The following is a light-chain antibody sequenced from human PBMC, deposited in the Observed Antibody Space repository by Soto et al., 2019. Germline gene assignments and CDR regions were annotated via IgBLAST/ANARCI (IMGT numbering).Light chain of an antibody. J-gene: IGLJ1*01. CDR1: SSDIGKNA. Sequence: QSALTQPPSVSGGPRQRVTISCSGSSSDIGKNAVSWYQLVPGKAPRLLIYYNDLLPSGVSDRFSGSKSGASASLAISGLQSEDEAEYYCATWDDTLRGYVFGPGTKVTVL. V-gene: IGLV1-36*01. CDR3: ATWDDTLRGYV. CDR2: YND.